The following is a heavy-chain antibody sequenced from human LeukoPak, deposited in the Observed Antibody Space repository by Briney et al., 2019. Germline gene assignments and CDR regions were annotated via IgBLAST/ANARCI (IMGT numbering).Heavy chain of an antibody. V-gene: IGHV3-21*01. CDR2: ISTSSTYI. CDR3: AKDSGELLYGDAFDI. J-gene: IGHJ3*02. D-gene: IGHD3-10*01. CDR1: GDSITNSHW. Sequence: ETLSLTCAVSGDSITNSHWWSWVRQPPGKGLEWVSSISTSSTYIYYADSVKGRFTISRDNAKNSLYLQMNSLRAEDTAVYYCAKDSGELLYGDAFDIWGQGTMVRVSS.